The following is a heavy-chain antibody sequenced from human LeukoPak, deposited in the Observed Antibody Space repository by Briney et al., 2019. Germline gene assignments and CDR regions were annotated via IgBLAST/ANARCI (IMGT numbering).Heavy chain of an antibody. CDR3: AKASSYGSMSYDFDY. D-gene: IGHD3-10*01. V-gene: IGHV3-23*01. J-gene: IGHJ4*02. CDR2: ISASGGST. Sequence: GGSLRLSCAASGFTFNDYAMTWVRQAPGKGLEWVSGISASGGSTFYADSVKGGFTVSRDNSQNTLYVQMNSLRAEDTAVYYWAKASSYGSMSYDFDYWGQGTLVTVSS. CDR1: GFTFNDYA.